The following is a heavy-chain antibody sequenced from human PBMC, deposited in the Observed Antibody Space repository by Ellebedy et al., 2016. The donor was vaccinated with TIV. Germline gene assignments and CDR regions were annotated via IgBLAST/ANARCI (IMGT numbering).Heavy chain of an antibody. D-gene: IGHD3-22*01. CDR3: ARDPYYYDSSGYYYGDAFDI. Sequence: AASVKVSCKASGYTFTNYYLHWVRQAPGQGLEWMGIINPSTGDTTYAQKFQGRVTITADKSTSTAYMELSSLRSEDTAVYYCARDPYYYDSSGYYYGDAFDIWGQGTMVTVSS. CDR1: GYTFTNYY. V-gene: IGHV1-46*01. CDR2: INPSTGDT. J-gene: IGHJ3*02.